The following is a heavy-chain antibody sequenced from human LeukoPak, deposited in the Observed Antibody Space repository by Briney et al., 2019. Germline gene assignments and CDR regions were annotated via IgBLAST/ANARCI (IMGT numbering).Heavy chain of an antibody. J-gene: IGHJ6*03. CDR1: GCSISSYY. Sequence: PSETLSLTCTVSGCSISSYYWSWIRQPAGKGVEWIGRIHTSGSTNYNPSLKSRVTMSVDTSKNQFSLKLSSVTAADTAVYYCARDFGGWVGTNYYYYYYMDVWGKGTTVTISS. D-gene: IGHD1/OR15-1a*01. CDR3: ARDFGGWVGTNYYYYYYMDV. CDR2: IHTSGST. V-gene: IGHV4-4*07.